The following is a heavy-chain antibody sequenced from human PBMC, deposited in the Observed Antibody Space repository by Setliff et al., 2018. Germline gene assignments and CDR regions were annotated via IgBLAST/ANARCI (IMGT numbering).Heavy chain of an antibody. V-gene: IGHV1-69*13. J-gene: IGHJ4*02. CDR3: ARNIGMGQRDYFDY. CDR2: IVPVFGTR. Sequence: SVKVSCKASGGTFNTYAINWVRQAPGQGLAWMGGIVPVFGTRNYAQKFQGRVTFSADDSANTAYTELTSLTSEDTAVYYCARNIGMGQRDYFDYWGQGTVVTVSS. CDR1: GGTFNTYA. D-gene: IGHD5-18*01.